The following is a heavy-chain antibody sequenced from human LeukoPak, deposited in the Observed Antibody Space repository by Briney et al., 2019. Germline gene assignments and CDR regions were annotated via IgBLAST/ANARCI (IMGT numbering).Heavy chain of an antibody. CDR3: ARDRATVTTYLFAT. J-gene: IGHJ5*02. D-gene: IGHD4-17*01. CDR1: GFTFSSYG. V-gene: IGHV3-7*01. CDR2: IKEDGSEK. Sequence: GGSLRLSCAASGFTFSSYGMSWVRQAPGKGLEGVANIKEDGSEKYYVDSVKGRFTIYRDNAKNSLYLQMNSLRAEDTAVYSCARDRATVTTYLFATWGQGTLVTVSS.